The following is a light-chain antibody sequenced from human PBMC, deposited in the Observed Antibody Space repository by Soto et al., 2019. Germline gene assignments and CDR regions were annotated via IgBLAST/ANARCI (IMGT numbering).Light chain of an antibody. Sequence: EVVLTQSPATLSLSPGERATLSCRATHSVGSDLAWYQHKPGQAPSLLIYDASNRATGIPARFSGSGSGTDFTLTISSLEPGDFAVYYCQQRNNLVTFGQGTRLEIK. J-gene: IGKJ5*01. CDR3: QQRNNLVT. V-gene: IGKV3-11*01. CDR2: DAS. CDR1: HSVGSD.